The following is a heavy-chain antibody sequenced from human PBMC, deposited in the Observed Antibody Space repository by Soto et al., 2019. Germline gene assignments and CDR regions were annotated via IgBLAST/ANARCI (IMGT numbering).Heavy chain of an antibody. CDR1: GYTFTSYF. D-gene: IGHD2-8*02. J-gene: IGHJ4*02. CDR3: ARVYCIGGVCYGIDY. Sequence: GASVKVSCKASGYTFTSYFMHWVRQAPVQVLELIVIINPSFFSTSYSQKFQGRFTITMYTSTITFYIELIILISEDTAVYYCARVYCIGGVCYGIDYWGQGTLVTVSS. V-gene: IGHV1-46*01. CDR2: INPSFFST.